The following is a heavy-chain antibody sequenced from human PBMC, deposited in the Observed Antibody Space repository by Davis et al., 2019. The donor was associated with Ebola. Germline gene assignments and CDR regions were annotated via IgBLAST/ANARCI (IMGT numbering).Heavy chain of an antibody. Sequence: AASVKVSCKASGGTFSSYAISWVRQAPGQGLEWMGGIIPIFGTANYAQKFQGRVTITADESTSTAYMELSSLRSEDTAVYYCARSTYSNPYYYYYGMDVWGQGTTVTVSS. CDR3: ARSTYSNPYYYYYGMDV. D-gene: IGHD4-11*01. V-gene: IGHV1-69*13. CDR2: IIPIFGTA. CDR1: GGTFSSYA. J-gene: IGHJ6*02.